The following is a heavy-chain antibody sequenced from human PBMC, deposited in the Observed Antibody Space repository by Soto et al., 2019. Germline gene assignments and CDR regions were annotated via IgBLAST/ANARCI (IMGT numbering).Heavy chain of an antibody. CDR2: IYYSGST. V-gene: IGHV4-59*12. CDR3: ARDRRYGSGCYYKRPRTCMVV. D-gene: IGHD3-10*01. Sequence: PSETLSLTCTVSGASISSYYWSWIRQPPGKGLEWIGYIYYSGSTNYNPSLKSRVTISVDTSKNQFSLKLSSVTAADTAVYYCARDRRYGSGCYYKRPRTCMVVWGQGTTVSVSS. J-gene: IGHJ6*02. CDR1: GASISSYY.